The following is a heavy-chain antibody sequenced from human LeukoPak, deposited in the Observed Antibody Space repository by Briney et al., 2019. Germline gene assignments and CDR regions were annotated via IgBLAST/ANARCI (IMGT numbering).Heavy chain of an antibody. D-gene: IGHD2-2*01. Sequence: PSETLSLTCTVSGGSISSYYWSWIRQPPGKGLEWIGYIYYSGSTNYNPSLKSRVTISVDTSKNQFSLKLSSVTAADTAVYYCARGDCSSTSCYEDYWGQGTLVTVSS. CDR2: IYYSGST. J-gene: IGHJ4*02. CDR1: GGSISSYY. CDR3: ARGDCSSTSCYEDY. V-gene: IGHV4-59*01.